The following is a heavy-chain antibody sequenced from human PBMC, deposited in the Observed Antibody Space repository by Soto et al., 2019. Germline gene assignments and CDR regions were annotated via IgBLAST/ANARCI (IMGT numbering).Heavy chain of an antibody. Sequence: QVQLVESGGGVVQPGRSLRLSCAASGFTFSSYGMHWVRQAPGKGLEWVAVIWYDGSNKYYADSVKGRFTISRDNSKNTLYLQINSLRAEDTAVYYCARPYYYGSGSYEYYYYGMDVWGQGTTVTVSS. V-gene: IGHV3-33*01. CDR1: GFTFSSYG. J-gene: IGHJ6*02. CDR2: IWYDGSNK. CDR3: ARPYYYGSGSYEYYYYGMDV. D-gene: IGHD3-10*01.